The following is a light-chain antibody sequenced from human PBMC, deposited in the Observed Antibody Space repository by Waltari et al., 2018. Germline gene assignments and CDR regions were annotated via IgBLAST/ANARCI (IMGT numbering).Light chain of an antibody. CDR2: WAS. CDR3: QQYYSTPPA. J-gene: IGKJ4*01. V-gene: IGKV4-1*01. CDR1: QSVLYSSNNKNY. Sequence: DIVMTQSPDSLAVSLGERATINCNSSQSVLYSSNNKNYLAWYQQKPGQPPKLRIYWASTRESGVPDRFSGSGSGTDFTLTISSLQAEDVAVYYCQQYYSTPPAFGGGTKVGIK.